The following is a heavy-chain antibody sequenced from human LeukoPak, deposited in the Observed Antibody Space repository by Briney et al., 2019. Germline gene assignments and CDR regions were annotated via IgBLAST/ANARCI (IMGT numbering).Heavy chain of an antibody. J-gene: IGHJ4*02. CDR1: GFTLRSYG. CDR2: IWHDGKNK. D-gene: IGHD2-15*01. V-gene: IGHV3-33*01. CDR3: ARDRGSNDPIDY. Sequence: GGSLRLSCAASGFTLRSYGMHWVRQAPGEGLEWVAVIWHDGKNKYYADPVKGRFTVSRDNSKNTLYLQMDSLRVEDTAVYYCARDRGSNDPIDYWGQGTLVTVSS.